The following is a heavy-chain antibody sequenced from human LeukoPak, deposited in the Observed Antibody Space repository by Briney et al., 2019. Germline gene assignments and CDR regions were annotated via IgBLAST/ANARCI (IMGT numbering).Heavy chain of an antibody. V-gene: IGHV3-9*01. Sequence: PGGSLRLSCAASGFTFDDYAMHWVRQAPGKGLEWVSGISWNSGSIGYADSVKGRFTISRDNAKNSLYLQMNSLRAEDTALYYCAKAMYYDSSGPLYDYWGQGTLVTVSS. CDR3: AKAMYYDSSGPLYDY. J-gene: IGHJ4*02. CDR1: GFTFDDYA. D-gene: IGHD3-22*01. CDR2: ISWNSGSI.